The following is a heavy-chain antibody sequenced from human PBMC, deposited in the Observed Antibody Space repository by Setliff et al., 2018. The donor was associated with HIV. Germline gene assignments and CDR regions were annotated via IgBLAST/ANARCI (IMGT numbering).Heavy chain of an antibody. V-gene: IGHV4-38-2*01. Sequence: ETLSLTCAVSGFPISSGYFWGWIRQPPGKGLEWIGSIYHSGTTYYNPSLKSRVTISIDTSKNQFSLKLSSVTAADMAVYYCARGYASGYDAYGYWGQGTLVTVSS. D-gene: IGHD5-12*01. CDR2: IYHSGTT. J-gene: IGHJ4*02. CDR1: GFPISSGYF. CDR3: ARGYASGYDAYGY.